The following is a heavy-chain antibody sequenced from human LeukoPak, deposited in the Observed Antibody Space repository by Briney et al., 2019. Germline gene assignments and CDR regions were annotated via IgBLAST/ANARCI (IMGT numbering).Heavy chain of an antibody. CDR3: ARGNYDFWSGPNYFDY. J-gene: IGHJ4*02. D-gene: IGHD3-3*01. Sequence: GGSLRLSCAASGFTFSSYAMSWVRQAPGKGLEWVSAISGSGGSTYYADSVKGRFTISRDNSKNTLYLQMNSLRAEDTAVYYCARGNYDFWSGPNYFDYWGQGTLVTVSS. CDR1: GFTFSSYA. CDR2: ISGSGGST. V-gene: IGHV3-23*01.